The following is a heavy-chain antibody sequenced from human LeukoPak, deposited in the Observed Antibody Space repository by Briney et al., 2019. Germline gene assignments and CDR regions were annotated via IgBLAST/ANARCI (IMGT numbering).Heavy chain of an antibody. CDR2: ISGTSFTI. J-gene: IGHJ4*02. V-gene: IGHV3-48*04. CDR1: GFTFSSYS. Sequence: GGSLRLSCTASGFTFSSYSMKWIRQAPGKGLEWVSFISGTSFTIKYADSVKGRFTISRDNAKNSLYLQMNSLRAEDTAVYYCARLRSGYYADYWGQGTLVTVSS. CDR3: ARLRSGYYADY. D-gene: IGHD3-22*01.